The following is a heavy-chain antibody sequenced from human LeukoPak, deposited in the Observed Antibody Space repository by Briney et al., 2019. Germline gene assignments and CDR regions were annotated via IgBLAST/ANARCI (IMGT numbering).Heavy chain of an antibody. J-gene: IGHJ2*01. CDR2: INPNTGDT. CDR3: ARDMDWRASIWYFDL. V-gene: IGHV1-2*02. D-gene: IGHD2-2*03. Sequence: GASVKVSCKASGYTLTGYYMHWVRQAPGQGLEWMGWINPNTGDTNSAQKFQGRVTMTRDTSISTAYMDLSRLRSDDTAVYYCARDMDWRASIWYFDLWGRGTLVAVSS. CDR1: GYTLTGYY.